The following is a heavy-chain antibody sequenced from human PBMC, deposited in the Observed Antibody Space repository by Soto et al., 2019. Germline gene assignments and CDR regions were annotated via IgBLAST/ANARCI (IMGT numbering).Heavy chain of an antibody. Sequence: GGSLRLSCAASGFTFRSYGMHWVRQAPGKGLEWVAVISYDGSNKYYADSVKGRFTISRDNSKNTLYLQMNSLRAEDTAVYYCARDEYSSSSGEYYFDYWGQGTLVTVSS. CDR1: GFTFRSYG. V-gene: IGHV3-33*08. CDR3: ARDEYSSSSGEYYFDY. D-gene: IGHD6-6*01. J-gene: IGHJ4*02. CDR2: ISYDGSNK.